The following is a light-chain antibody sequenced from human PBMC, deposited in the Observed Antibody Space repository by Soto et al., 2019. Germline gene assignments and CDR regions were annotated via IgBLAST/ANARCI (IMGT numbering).Light chain of an antibody. CDR3: SSYAGSNNVVV. CDR2: EVS. CDR1: SSDVGGYNY. J-gene: IGLJ2*01. V-gene: IGLV2-8*01. Sequence: QSALTQPPSASGSPGHSVTISCTGTSSDVGGYNYVSWYQQHPGKAPKLMLSEVSKRPSGVPDRFSGSKSGNTASLTVSGLQAEDDADYYCSSYAGSNNVVVFGGGPKVTVL.